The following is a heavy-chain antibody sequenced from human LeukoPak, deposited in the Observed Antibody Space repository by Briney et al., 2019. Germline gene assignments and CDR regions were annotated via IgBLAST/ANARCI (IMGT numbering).Heavy chain of an antibody. V-gene: IGHV1-69*06. CDR1: GGTFSSYA. D-gene: IGHD3-22*01. J-gene: IGHJ1*01. CDR2: IIPIFGTA. CDR3: ARGDPYYDSSGYREYFQH. Sequence: ASVKVSCKASGGTFSSYAISWVRQAPGQGLEWMGGIIPIFGTANYAQKFQGRVTITADKSTSTAYMELSSLRSEDTAVYYCARGDPYYDSSGYREYFQHWGQGTLVTVSS.